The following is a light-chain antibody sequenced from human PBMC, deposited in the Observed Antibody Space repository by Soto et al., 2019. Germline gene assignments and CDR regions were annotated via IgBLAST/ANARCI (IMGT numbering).Light chain of an antibody. V-gene: IGKV3-11*01. CDR2: DAS. CDR1: QSVSSY. Sequence: EIVLTQSPATLSFSPGERATLSCRASQSVSSYLAWYQQKPGQAPRLLIYDASNSATGIPARFSGSGSGTDFTLTISSLEPEDFAVYYCQQRSNWPRTFGQGTKVEIK. J-gene: IGKJ1*01. CDR3: QQRSNWPRT.